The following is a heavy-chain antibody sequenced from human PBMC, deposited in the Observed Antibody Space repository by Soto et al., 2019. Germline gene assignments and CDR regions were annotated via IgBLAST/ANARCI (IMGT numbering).Heavy chain of an antibody. V-gene: IGHV3-48*01. D-gene: IGHD3-10*01. J-gene: IGHJ6*02. Sequence: GSLRLSCAAAGFTVDSYSINWVRQAPGKGLEWVSYISSSSGSIFYTDSVKGRFTISRDNAKNSLYLQMNSLRAEDTAVYYCARPNYYGSGRYFYGMDVWGQGTTVTVSS. CDR3: ARPNYYGSGRYFYGMDV. CDR1: GFTVDSYS. CDR2: ISSSSGSI.